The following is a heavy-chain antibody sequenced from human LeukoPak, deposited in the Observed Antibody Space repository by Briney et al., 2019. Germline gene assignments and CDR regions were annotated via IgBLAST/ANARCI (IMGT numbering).Heavy chain of an antibody. J-gene: IGHJ4*02. D-gene: IGHD5-12*01. Sequence: GGSLRLSCAASGFTFSNYAISWVRQAPGKGLEWVSAITDAVGSTHYADSVKGRFTISSDNSKNTVYLQMNSLRPEDMAVYYCAKEIFSGLLYIDYWGQGTLVTVSS. CDR2: ITDAVGST. V-gene: IGHV3-23*01. CDR1: GFTFSNYA. CDR3: AKEIFSGLLYIDY.